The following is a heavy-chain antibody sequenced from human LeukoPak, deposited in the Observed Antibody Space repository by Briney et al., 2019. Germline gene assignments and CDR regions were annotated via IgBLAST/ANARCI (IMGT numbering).Heavy chain of an antibody. J-gene: IGHJ3*02. Sequence: GGSLRLSCAASGFTFDDYAMHWVRQPPGKGLEWVSLISGDGGSTYYADSVNGRFTISRDNNKNSLYLQMNSLRTEDTALYYCAKETPGFNDILTGEDAFDIWGQGTMVTVSS. V-gene: IGHV3-43*02. CDR1: GFTFDDYA. CDR2: ISGDGGST. D-gene: IGHD3-9*01. CDR3: AKETPGFNDILTGEDAFDI.